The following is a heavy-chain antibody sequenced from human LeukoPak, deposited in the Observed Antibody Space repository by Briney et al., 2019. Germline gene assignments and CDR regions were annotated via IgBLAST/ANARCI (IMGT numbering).Heavy chain of an antibody. V-gene: IGHV4-61*02. CDR2: IYTSGST. J-gene: IGHJ4*02. Sequence: SQTLSLTCTVSGGSISSGSYYWSWIRQPAGKGLEWIGRIYTSGSTNYNPSLKSRVTISVDTSKNQFSLKLSSVTAADTAVYYCARVGDDYGDYWGQGTLVTVPS. D-gene: IGHD1-26*01. CDR1: GGSISSGSYY. CDR3: ARVGDDYGDY.